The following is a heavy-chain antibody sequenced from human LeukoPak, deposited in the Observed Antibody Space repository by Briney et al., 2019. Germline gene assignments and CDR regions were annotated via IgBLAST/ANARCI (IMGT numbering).Heavy chain of an antibody. V-gene: IGHV4-34*01. Sequence: PSETLSLTCAVYGGSFSGYYWSWIRQPPGKGLEWIGEINHSGSTNYNPSLKSRVTISVDTSKNQFSLKLSSVTAADTAVYYCARLGYYDSTGDYWGQGTLVTVSS. J-gene: IGHJ4*02. D-gene: IGHD3-22*01. CDR1: GGSFSGYY. CDR2: INHSGST. CDR3: ARLGYYDSTGDY.